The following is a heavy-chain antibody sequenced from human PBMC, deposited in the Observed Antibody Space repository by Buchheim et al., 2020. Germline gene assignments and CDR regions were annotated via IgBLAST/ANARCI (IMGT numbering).Heavy chain of an antibody. CDR1: GGSISSGGYS. Sequence: QLQLQESGSGLVKPSQTLSLTCAVSGGSISSGGYSWSWIRQPPGKGLEWIGYIYHSGSTNYNPSLKSRVTISVDTSKNQFSLKLSSVTAADTAVYYCARGVHIPPIAVAGPNYFDYWGQGTL. CDR3: ARGVHIPPIAVAGPNYFDY. D-gene: IGHD6-19*01. J-gene: IGHJ4*02. V-gene: IGHV4-30-2*01. CDR2: IYHSGST.